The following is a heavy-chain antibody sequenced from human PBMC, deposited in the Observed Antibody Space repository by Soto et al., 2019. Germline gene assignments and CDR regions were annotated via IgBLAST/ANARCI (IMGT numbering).Heavy chain of an antibody. CDR1: GYTFTSYG. CDR2: ISAYNGNT. Sequence: ASVKVSCKASGYTFTSYGISWVRQAPGQGLEWMGWISAYNGNTNYAQKLQGRVTMTTDTSTSTAYMELRSLRPDDTAVYYCARYLAYCGGDCYQSPLTLDYWGQGTLVTVSS. CDR3: ARYLAYCGGDCYQSPLTLDY. D-gene: IGHD2-21*02. J-gene: IGHJ4*02. V-gene: IGHV1-18*01.